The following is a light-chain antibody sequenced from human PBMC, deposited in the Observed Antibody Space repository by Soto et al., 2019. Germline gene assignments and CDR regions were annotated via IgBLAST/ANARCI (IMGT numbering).Light chain of an antibody. CDR2: EGS. CDR3: CSYAGSSTLYV. J-gene: IGLJ1*01. Sequence: QSVLTQPASVSGSPGQSITISCTGTSSDFGSYSLVSWYQQHPGKAPKLMIYEGSKRPSGVSNRFSGSKSGNTASLTISGLQAEDEADYYCCSYAGSSTLYVFGTGTKVTVL. V-gene: IGLV2-23*01. CDR1: SSDFGSYSL.